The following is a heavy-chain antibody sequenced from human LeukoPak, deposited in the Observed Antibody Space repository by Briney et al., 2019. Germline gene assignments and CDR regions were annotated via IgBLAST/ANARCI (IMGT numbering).Heavy chain of an antibody. CDR1: GGSISGYF. CDR3: ARDPPCSGGSCYSVGYYYYMDV. D-gene: IGHD2-15*01. Sequence: SETLSLTCTVSGGSISGYFWSWIRQPPGKGLEWIGYIHYSGSTNYHPSLTSRVTISVDASKDQFSLTLSSVTAADAAVYYCARDPPCSGGSCYSVGYYYYMDVWGKGTTVTVSS. CDR2: IHYSGST. V-gene: IGHV4-59*01. J-gene: IGHJ6*03.